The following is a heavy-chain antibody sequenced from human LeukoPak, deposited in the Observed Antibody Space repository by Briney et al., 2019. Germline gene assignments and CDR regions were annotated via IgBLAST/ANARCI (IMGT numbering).Heavy chain of an antibody. D-gene: IGHD1-26*01. CDR2: IYYSGDT. CDR1: GDSIGCSNCY. CDR3: ARRYSGRYYND. V-gene: IGHV4-39*01. Sequence: SETLSLTCTVSGDSIGCSNCYWGWVRHPPGTGLERIGSIYYSGDTHYNPSLKSRVTISVDPSKNQFSLKLSSVTAADTAVYYCARRYSGRYYNDWGQGTLVTVSS. J-gene: IGHJ4*02.